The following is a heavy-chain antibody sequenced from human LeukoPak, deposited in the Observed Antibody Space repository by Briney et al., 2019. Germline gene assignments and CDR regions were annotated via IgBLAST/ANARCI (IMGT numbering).Heavy chain of an antibody. CDR2: ISGSGGST. J-gene: IGHJ1*01. D-gene: IGHD1-7*01. CDR1: GFTLSDYY. V-gene: IGHV3-23*01. CDR3: AKDLTTYNWNWGDFQH. Sequence: GGSLRLSCAASGFTLSDYYMSWIRQAPGKGLEWVSAISGSGGSTYYADSVKGRFTISRDNSKNTLYLQMNSLRAEDTAVYYCAKDLTTYNWNWGDFQHWGQGTLVTVSS.